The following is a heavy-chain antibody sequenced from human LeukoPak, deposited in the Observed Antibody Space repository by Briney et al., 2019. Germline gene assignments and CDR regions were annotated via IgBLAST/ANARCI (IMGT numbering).Heavy chain of an antibody. Sequence: SETLSLTCTVSGGSISSYSWSWIRHPPGKGLEWIGYTYYSGSTNYNPSLKSRVTISVDRSKNQFSLKLSSVTAADTAVYYCARGVPYYYDSSGYYAGYYFDYWGQGTLVTVSS. CDR1: GGSISSYS. CDR3: ARGVPYYYDSSGYYAGYYFDY. J-gene: IGHJ4*02. V-gene: IGHV4-59*01. D-gene: IGHD3-22*01. CDR2: TYYSGST.